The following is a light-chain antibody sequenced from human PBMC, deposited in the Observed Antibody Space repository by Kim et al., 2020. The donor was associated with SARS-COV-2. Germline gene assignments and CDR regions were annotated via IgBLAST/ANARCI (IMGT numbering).Light chain of an antibody. J-gene: IGLJ1*01. V-gene: IGLV2-14*03. Sequence: QSALTQPASVSGSPGQSITISFTGSTSDIGAYDYVSWYQQHPGKAPKLLIYDVIIRPSGVSNRFSGSKSGNTASLTISGLQAADEAAYYCSSYTSSSPLFVFGPGTKVTVL. CDR3: SSYTSSSPLFV. CDR1: TSDIGAYDY. CDR2: DVI.